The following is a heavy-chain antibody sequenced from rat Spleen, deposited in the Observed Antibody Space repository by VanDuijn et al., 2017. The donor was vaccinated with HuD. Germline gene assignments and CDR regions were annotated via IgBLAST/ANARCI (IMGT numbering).Heavy chain of an antibody. Sequence: QVQLKESGPGLVQPSQTLSLTCTVSGFSLTTYNVHWVRQPTGKGLEWMGIIWTGGSTDYNSALKSRLNISRDTSKSQVFLKMDNLQTEDTAIYYCTRVRTMGISYFDYWGQGVMVTVSS. CDR1: GFSLTTYN. CDR2: IWTGGST. J-gene: IGHJ2*01. V-gene: IGHV2-30*01. D-gene: IGHD1-9*01. CDR3: TRVRTMGISYFDY.